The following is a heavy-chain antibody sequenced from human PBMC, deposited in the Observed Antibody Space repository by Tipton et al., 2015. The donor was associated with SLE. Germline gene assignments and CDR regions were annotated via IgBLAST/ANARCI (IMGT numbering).Heavy chain of an antibody. CDR3: AGQLSYYYGMDV. Sequence: GSLRLSCAASGFTFSTYWMSWIRQAPGKGLEWVANIKEDGSAKYYVDSVKGRFTISRDNAKNSLYLQMNSLRAEDTAVYYCAGQLSYYYGMDVWGQGTTVTVSS. V-gene: IGHV3-7*01. D-gene: IGHD6-13*01. CDR2: IKEDGSAK. J-gene: IGHJ6*02. CDR1: GFTFSTYW.